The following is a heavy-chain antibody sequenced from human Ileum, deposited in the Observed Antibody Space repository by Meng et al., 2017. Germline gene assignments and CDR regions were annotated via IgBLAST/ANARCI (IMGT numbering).Heavy chain of an antibody. CDR1: GFTFSNYA. J-gene: IGHJ4*01. D-gene: IGHD6-6*01. CDR2: IHAGSGDT. Sequence: QVQFVQSGAEVKKPGASVRISCRASGFTFSNYAIYWVRQAPGQSLEWLGWIHAGSGDTKFSQTFPGRLTFDIATSADTVYMELSSVTSGDRAVYYCGRGRASFYFDFLGQGTLVTVSS. CDR3: GRGRASFYFDF. V-gene: IGHV1-3*01.